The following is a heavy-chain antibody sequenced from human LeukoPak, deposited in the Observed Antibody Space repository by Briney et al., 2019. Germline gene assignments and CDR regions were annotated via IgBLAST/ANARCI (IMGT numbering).Heavy chain of an antibody. D-gene: IGHD3-3*01. CDR3: ARGNPRSLLPYYFDY. Sequence: SVKVSCKASGGTFSSYAISWVRQAPGQGLEWMGGIIPIFATANYAQKFQGRVTITADESTSTAFMELSSLRSEDTAVYYCARGNPRSLLPYYFDYWGQGTLVTVSS. CDR1: GGTFSSYA. CDR2: IIPIFATA. V-gene: IGHV1-69*13. J-gene: IGHJ4*02.